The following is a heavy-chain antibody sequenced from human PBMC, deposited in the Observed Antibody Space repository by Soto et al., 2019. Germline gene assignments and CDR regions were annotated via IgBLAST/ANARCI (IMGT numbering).Heavy chain of an antibody. D-gene: IGHD5-18*01. CDR1: CGSIVARGYY. CDR2: IYYSGST. V-gene: IGHV4-39*01. J-gene: IGHJ4*02. Sequence: LEILCLTWTVFCGSIVARGYYWGWIRQPPGKGLEWIGSIYYSGSTYYNPSLKSRVTISVDTSKNQFSLKLSSVTAADTAVYYCARVDTAMVTLDYWGQGTLVTVSS. CDR3: ARVDTAMVTLDY.